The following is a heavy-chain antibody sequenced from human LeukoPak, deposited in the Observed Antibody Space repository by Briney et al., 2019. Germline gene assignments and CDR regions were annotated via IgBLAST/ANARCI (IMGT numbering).Heavy chain of an antibody. V-gene: IGHV3-23*01. Sequence: GGSLRLSCAASGFTFSNYAMSWVRQAPGKGLEWVSAFSGSGGYTFYADSVKGRFTISRDDSKNTLYLQMNSLRAEDTAVYYCAKASFDYDSGTYYNDFDYWGQGSLVTVST. D-gene: IGHD3-10*01. CDR2: FSGSGGYT. J-gene: IGHJ4*02. CDR3: AKASFDYDSGTYYNDFDY. CDR1: GFTFSNYA.